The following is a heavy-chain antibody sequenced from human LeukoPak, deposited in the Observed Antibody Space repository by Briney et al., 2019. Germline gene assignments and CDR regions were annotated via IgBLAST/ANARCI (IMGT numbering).Heavy chain of an antibody. D-gene: IGHD3-10*01. J-gene: IGHJ4*02. Sequence: PSETLSLTCAVYGGSFSGYYWSWIRQPPGKGLEWIGEINHSGSTNYNPSLKSRVTISVDTSKNQFSLKLSSVTAADTAVYYCARASGGIWFGELFDYWGQGTLVTVSS. CDR3: ARASGGIWFGELFDY. CDR1: GGSFSGYY. V-gene: IGHV4-34*01. CDR2: INHSGST.